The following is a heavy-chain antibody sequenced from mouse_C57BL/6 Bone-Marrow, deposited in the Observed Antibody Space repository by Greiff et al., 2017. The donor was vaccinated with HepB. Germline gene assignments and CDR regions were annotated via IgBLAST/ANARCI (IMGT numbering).Heavy chain of an antibody. V-gene: IGHV1-15*01. J-gene: IGHJ3*01. CDR2: IDPETGGT. CDR1: GYTFTDYE. CDR3: TGTGPWFAY. D-gene: IGHD4-1*01. Sequence: VQLVESGAELVRPGASVTLSCKASGYTFTDYEMHWVKQTPVHGLEWIGAIDPETGGTAYNQKFKGKAILTADKSSSTAYMELRSLTSEDSAVYYCTGTGPWFAYWGQGTLVTVSA.